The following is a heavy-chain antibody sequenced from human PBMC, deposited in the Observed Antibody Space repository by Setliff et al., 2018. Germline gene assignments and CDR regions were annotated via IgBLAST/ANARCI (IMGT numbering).Heavy chain of an antibody. D-gene: IGHD6-13*01. CDR1: GGSISSYY. CDR3: ARGRYNSSWYQH. CDR2: IYISGST. Sequence: SETLSLTCSVSGGSISSYYWSWIRQPPGKGLEWIGYIYISGSTNYNPSLKSRVTISVDTSKNQFSLKLSSVTAADTAVYYCARGRYNSSWYQHWGQGTLVTVSS. V-gene: IGHV4-4*08. J-gene: IGHJ1*01.